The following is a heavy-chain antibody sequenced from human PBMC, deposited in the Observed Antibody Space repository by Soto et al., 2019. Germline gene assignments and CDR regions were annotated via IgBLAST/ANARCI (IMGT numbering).Heavy chain of an antibody. V-gene: IGHV3-21*01. D-gene: IGHD3-10*01. Sequence: EVQLVESGGGLVKPGGSLRLSCAASGFTFSSYSMNWVRQAPGKGLEWVSSISSSSSYIYYADSVKGRFTISRDNAKNSLYLRMNCLRAEDTAVYYCARDNGVRGVIGFAFDYWGQGTLVSVSS. CDR2: ISSSSSYI. CDR3: ARDNGVRGVIGFAFDY. J-gene: IGHJ4*02. CDR1: GFTFSSYS.